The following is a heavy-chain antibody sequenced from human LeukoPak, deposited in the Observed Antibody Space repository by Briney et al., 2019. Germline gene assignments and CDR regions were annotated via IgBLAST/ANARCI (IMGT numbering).Heavy chain of an antibody. CDR2: IKQDGSEK. Sequence: GGSLRLSCAASGFTFSSYWMSWVRQAPGKGLEWVANIKQDGSEKYYVDSVKGRFTISRDNAKNSLYLQMNSLRAEDTAVYYCARIDIVATIGAFDIWGQGTMVTVSS. CDR3: ARIDIVATIGAFDI. CDR1: GFTFSSYW. V-gene: IGHV3-7*01. D-gene: IGHD5-12*01. J-gene: IGHJ3*02.